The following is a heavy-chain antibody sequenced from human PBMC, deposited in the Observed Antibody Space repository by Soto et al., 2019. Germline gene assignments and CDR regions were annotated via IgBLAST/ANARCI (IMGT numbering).Heavy chain of an antibody. J-gene: IGHJ4*02. CDR1: GFTFTSYA. Sequence: GSLRLSCAASGFTFTSYAMSWVRQAPGKGLEWVSGISGTGGTTYYAGSVKGRFTISRDSSKNTLYLQMNSLRAEDTAVYYCASYSEYSVYDATYFDYWGQGTLVTVSS. CDR2: ISGTGGTT. V-gene: IGHV3-23*01. CDR3: ASYSEYSVYDATYFDY. D-gene: IGHD5-12*01.